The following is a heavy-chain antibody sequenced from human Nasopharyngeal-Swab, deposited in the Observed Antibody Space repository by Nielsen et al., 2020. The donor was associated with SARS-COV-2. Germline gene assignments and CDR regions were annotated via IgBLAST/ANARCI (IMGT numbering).Heavy chain of an antibody. CDR1: GASLSSYY. CDR2: SHYSGST. Sequence: SETLSLTCTVSGASLSSYYWSWIRQPPGKGLEWVAYSHYSGSTNYNPSRTSRVTMSVDTSKRQFSLMLTSVTAADTAVYYCARGFVYWGQGTLVTVAS. CDR3: ARGFVY. V-gene: IGHV4-59*08. J-gene: IGHJ4*02.